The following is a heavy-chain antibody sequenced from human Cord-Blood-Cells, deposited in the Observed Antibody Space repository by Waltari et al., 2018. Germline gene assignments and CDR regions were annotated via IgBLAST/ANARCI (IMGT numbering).Heavy chain of an antibody. CDR1: GYTFTSYD. V-gene: IGHV1-8*03. CDR2: MNPNSGNT. J-gene: IGHJ3*02. Sequence: QVKLVQSGAGVKKPGASEKASCKASGYTFTSYDINWVRQATGQGLEWMGWMNPNSGNTGYAQKFQGRVTITRNTSISTAYMELSSLRSEDTAVYYCARVSPGRAFDIWGQGTMVTVSS. CDR3: ARVSPGRAFDI.